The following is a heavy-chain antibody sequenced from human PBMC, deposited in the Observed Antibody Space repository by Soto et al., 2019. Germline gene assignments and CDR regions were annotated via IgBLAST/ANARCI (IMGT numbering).Heavy chain of an antibody. CDR3: ARQGLQYYDILTGYYNDAFDI. CDR1: GGSISSGGYS. V-gene: IGHV4-30-2*01. Sequence: PSETLSLTCAVSGGSISSGGYSWSWIRQPPGKGLEWIGYIYHSGSTYYNPSLKSRVTISVDRSKNQFSLKLSSVTAADTAVYYCARQGLQYYDILTGYYNDAFDIWGQGTMVTVSS. D-gene: IGHD3-9*01. CDR2: IYHSGST. J-gene: IGHJ3*02.